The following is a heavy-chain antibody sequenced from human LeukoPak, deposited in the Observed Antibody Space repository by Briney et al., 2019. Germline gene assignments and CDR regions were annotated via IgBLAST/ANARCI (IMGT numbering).Heavy chain of an antibody. V-gene: IGHV1-18*01. CDR2: ILPYNGNT. Sequence: GAPVKVSCKASGYTFTSYGITWVRQAPGQGLEWVGWILPYNGNTKYAQKLQGRVAMTTDTSTSTAYMELRSLRSDDTAVYYCARPYDFWSGYEALHDAFDIWGQGTMVTVSS. J-gene: IGHJ3*02. CDR3: ARPYDFWSGYEALHDAFDI. D-gene: IGHD3-3*01. CDR1: GYTFTSYG.